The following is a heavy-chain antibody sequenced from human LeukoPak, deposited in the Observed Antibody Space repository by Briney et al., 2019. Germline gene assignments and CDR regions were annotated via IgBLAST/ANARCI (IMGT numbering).Heavy chain of an antibody. D-gene: IGHD3-3*01. Sequence: SETLSLTRTVSGGSISSGDYYWSWIRQPPGKGLEWIGYISYSGSTYYNPSLKSRVTISVDTSKHQFSLKLSSVTAAYTSVYCCAREDYDFWCGYPGWFDPWGQGTLVTVSS. CDR1: GGSISSGDYY. CDR3: AREDYDFWCGYPGWFDP. CDR2: ISYSGST. J-gene: IGHJ5*02. V-gene: IGHV4-30-4*01.